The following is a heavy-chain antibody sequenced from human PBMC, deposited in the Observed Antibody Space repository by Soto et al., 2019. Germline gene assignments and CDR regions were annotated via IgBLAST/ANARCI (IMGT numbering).Heavy chain of an antibody. CDR2: IFYSGGT. CDR1: GGSILDSTYY. J-gene: IGHJ5*02. V-gene: IGHV4-39*07. Sequence: SETLSLTCTVSGGSILDSTYYWAWIRQSPGKGLEWIGTIFYSGGTFYTPSLKSRVTISVNTSKNQFSLKLSSVTAADTAVYYCARSVFPWGQGTPVTVSS. CDR3: ARSVFP.